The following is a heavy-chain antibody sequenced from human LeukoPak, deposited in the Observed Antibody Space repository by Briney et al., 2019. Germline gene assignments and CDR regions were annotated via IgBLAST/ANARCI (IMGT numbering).Heavy chain of an antibody. CDR2: IIPIFGTA. V-gene: IGHV1-69*05. CDR3: ARASYYYDSSEKSAFDI. Sequence: ASVKVSCKASGGTFSSYAISWVRQAPGQGLEWMGGIIPIFGTANYAQKFQGRVTITTDESTSTAYMELSSLRSEDTAVYYCARASYYYDSSEKSAFDIWGLGTMVTVSS. CDR1: GGTFSSYA. J-gene: IGHJ3*02. D-gene: IGHD3-22*01.